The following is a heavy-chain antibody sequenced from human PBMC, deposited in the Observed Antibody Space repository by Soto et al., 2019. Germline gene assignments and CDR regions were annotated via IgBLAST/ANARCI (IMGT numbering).Heavy chain of an antibody. CDR3: ARRIPAGYFDY. V-gene: IGHV4-34*01. CDR2: INHSGST. Sequence: NPSETLSLTCAVYGGSFSGYYWSWIRQPPGKGLEWIGEINHSGSTNYNPSLKSRVTISVDTSKNQFSLKLSSVTAADTAVYYCARRIPAGYFDYWGQGTLVTVS. D-gene: IGHD2-15*01. CDR1: GGSFSGYY. J-gene: IGHJ4*02.